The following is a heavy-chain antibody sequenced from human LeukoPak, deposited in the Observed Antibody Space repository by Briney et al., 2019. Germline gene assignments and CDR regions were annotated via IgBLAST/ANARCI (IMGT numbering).Heavy chain of an antibody. D-gene: IGHD2-15*01. CDR3: ARVVVIPATYYYYYYMDV. J-gene: IGHJ6*03. Sequence: SGPALVKPTQTLTLTCTFSGFSLNTSGMCVSWIRQPPGKALEWLARIDWDDDKYYSTSLKTRLTISKDTSKNQVVLTMTNMDPVDTATYYCARVVVIPATYYYYYYMDVWGKGTTVTVSS. CDR1: GFSLNTSGMC. V-gene: IGHV2-70*11. CDR2: IDWDDDK.